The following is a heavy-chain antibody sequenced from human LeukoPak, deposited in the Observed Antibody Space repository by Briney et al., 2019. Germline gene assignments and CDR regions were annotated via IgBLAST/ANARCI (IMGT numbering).Heavy chain of an antibody. D-gene: IGHD5-24*01. CDR3: ARDGDGYNDFDY. J-gene: IGHJ4*02. CDR1: GFTFRSYW. Sequence: PGGSLRLSCAASGFTFRSYWMHWVRQAPGKGLVWVSRINSAGSSTSYAGPVKGRFTISRDNAKNTLYLQMNSLRAEDTAVYYCARDGDGYNDFDYWGQGTLVTVSS. CDR2: INSAGSST. V-gene: IGHV3-74*01.